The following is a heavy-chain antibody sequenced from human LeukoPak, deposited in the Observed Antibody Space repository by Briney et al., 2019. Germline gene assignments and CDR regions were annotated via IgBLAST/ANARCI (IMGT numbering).Heavy chain of an antibody. CDR3: ARSRSWVYDSSGYYFDY. CDR1: GFTFGSYS. V-gene: IGHV3-30*05. CDR2: ISYDGSNK. Sequence: GGSLRLSCAASGFTFGSYSMNWVRQAPGKGLEWVAVISYDGSNKYYADSVKGRFTISRDNSKNTLYLQMNSLRAEDTAVYYCARSRSWVYDSSGYYFDYWGQGTLVTVSS. J-gene: IGHJ4*02. D-gene: IGHD3-22*01.